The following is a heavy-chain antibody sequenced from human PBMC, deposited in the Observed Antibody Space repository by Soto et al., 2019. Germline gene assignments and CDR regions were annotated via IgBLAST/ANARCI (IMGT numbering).Heavy chain of an antibody. CDR3: ARHRPGIAVAGSNWFDP. D-gene: IGHD6-19*01. CDR1: GGSISSSSYY. CDR2: IYYSGST. Sequence: QLQLQESGPGLVKPSETLSLTCTVSGGSISSSSYYWVWMRQPPGKGREWIGSIYYSGSTYYNPSRKSRVTISVDTSKNQFSLKLSSVTAADTAVYYCARHRPGIAVAGSNWFDPWGQGTLVTVSS. V-gene: IGHV4-39*01. J-gene: IGHJ5*02.